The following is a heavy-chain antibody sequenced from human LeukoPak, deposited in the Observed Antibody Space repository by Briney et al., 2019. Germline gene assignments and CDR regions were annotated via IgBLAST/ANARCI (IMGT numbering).Heavy chain of an antibody. V-gene: IGHV1-2*02. D-gene: IGHD6-19*01. CDR1: GYTFTGYY. CDR2: INPNSGGT. Sequence: ASVKVSCKASGYTFTGYYMHWVRQAPGQGLEWMGWINPNSGGTNYAQKFQGRVTMTRDTSISTAYMELSRLRSDDTAVYYCARGEEQWLVVDDAFDIWGQGTMVTVSS. CDR3: ARGEEQWLVVDDAFDI. J-gene: IGHJ3*02.